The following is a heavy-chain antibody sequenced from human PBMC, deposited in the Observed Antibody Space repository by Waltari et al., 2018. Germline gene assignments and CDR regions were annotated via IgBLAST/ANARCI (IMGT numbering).Heavy chain of an antibody. V-gene: IGHV3-30*18. D-gene: IGHD2-15*01. J-gene: IGHJ5*02. CDR1: GFIFSNYG. Sequence: QGQLVESGGGVVQPGRSLRLTCTASGFIFSNYGMHWVRQAPGKGGEWVAVISFDGLDKRYAESVKGRFTIARDNSKNTLFLELNSLTTDDTGVYFCAKANRHSGQDNWFDPWGHGAPVTVSS. CDR2: ISFDGLDK. CDR3: AKANRHSGQDNWFDP.